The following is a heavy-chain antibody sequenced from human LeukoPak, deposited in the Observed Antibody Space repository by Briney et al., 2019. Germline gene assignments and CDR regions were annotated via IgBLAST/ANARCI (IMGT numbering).Heavy chain of an antibody. CDR2: ISAYNGNT. D-gene: IGHD5-24*01. V-gene: IGHV1-18*01. Sequence: GASVKVSCKASGYTFTSYGISWVRQAPGQGLEWMGWISAYNGNTNYAQKLQGRVTMTTDTSTSTAYMELRSLRSDDTTVYCCARDRDYYYYGMDVWGQGTTVTVSS. CDR1: GYTFTSYG. J-gene: IGHJ6*02. CDR3: ARDRDYYYYGMDV.